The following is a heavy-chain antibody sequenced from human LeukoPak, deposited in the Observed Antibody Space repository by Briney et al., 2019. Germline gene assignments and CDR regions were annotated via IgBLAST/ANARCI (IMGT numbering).Heavy chain of an antibody. CDR3: ARQISIAVAGPGTDY. Sequence: SVRVSSKASGGTFSSYAISWVRQAPGQGLEWMGRIIPILGIANYAQKFQGRVTITADKSTSTAYMELSSLRSEDTAVYYCARQISIAVAGPGTDYWGQGTLVAVSS. CDR2: IIPILGIA. J-gene: IGHJ4*02. V-gene: IGHV1-69*04. CDR1: GGTFSSYA. D-gene: IGHD6-19*01.